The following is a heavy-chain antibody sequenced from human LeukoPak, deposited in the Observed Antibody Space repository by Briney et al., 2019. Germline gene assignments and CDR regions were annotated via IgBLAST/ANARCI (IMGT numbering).Heavy chain of an antibody. CDR2: INHSGST. D-gene: IGHD2-15*01. CDR3: ARGVGGYCSGGSCYSSWFDP. V-gene: IGHV4-34*01. Sequence: PSETLSLTCTVSGGSIGSYYWSWIRQPPGKGLEWIGEINHSGSTNYNPSLKSRVTISVDTSKNQFSLKLSSVTAADTAVYYCARGVGGYCSGGSCYSSWFDPWGQGTLVTVSS. J-gene: IGHJ5*02. CDR1: GGSIGSYY.